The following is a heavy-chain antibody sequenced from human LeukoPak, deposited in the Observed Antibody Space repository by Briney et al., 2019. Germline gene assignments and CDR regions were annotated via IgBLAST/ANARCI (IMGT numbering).Heavy chain of an antibody. CDR3: ARMYSSGWNY. CDR2: ISSSGFTI. D-gene: IGHD6-19*01. V-gene: IGHV3-48*03. J-gene: IGHJ4*02. CDR1: GFTFSSYE. Sequence: GGSLRLSCVASGFTFSSYEMEWVRQAPGKGLEGVSYISSSGFTIYYADSVKGRFTISRDNAKNSLYLQMNSLRVEDTAIYYCARMYSSGWNYWGQGTLVTVSS.